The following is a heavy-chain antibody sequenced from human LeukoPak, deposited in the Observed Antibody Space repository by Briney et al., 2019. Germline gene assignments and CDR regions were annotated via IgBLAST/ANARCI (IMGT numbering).Heavy chain of an antibody. D-gene: IGHD3-10*01. J-gene: IGHJ4*02. V-gene: IGHV4-61*02. Sequence: SQTLSLTCTVSGGSISSGSYYWSWIRQPAGKGLEWIGRIYTSGSTNYNPSLKSRVTISVDTSKNQFSLKLSSVTAADTAVYYCARESYYGSGSYYNPFDYWGQGTLVTVSS. CDR2: IYTSGST. CDR1: GGSISSGSYY. CDR3: ARESYYGSGSYYNPFDY.